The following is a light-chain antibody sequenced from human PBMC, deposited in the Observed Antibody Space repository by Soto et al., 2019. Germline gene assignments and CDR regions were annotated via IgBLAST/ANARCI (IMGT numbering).Light chain of an antibody. Sequence: DIQMTQSPSTLSASVGDRVTITCRASQSISSGLAWYQQKPGKAPKLLIYKASGLENGVPSRFSGSGSGTEFTLTISSLQPDDFATYYCQQYSSYWTFGQGTKVDIK. CDR1: QSISSG. J-gene: IGKJ1*01. CDR3: QQYSSYWT. CDR2: KAS. V-gene: IGKV1-5*03.